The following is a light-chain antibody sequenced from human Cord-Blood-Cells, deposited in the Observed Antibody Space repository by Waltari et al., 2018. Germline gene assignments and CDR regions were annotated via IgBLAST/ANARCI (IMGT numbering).Light chain of an antibody. CDR1: SPRSYY. CDR3: NSRDSSGNHWV. J-gene: IGLJ3*02. CDR2: DKN. Sequence: SSELTQAPAVSVALGQTVRITCQVDSPRSYYASRYQQKPGQAPVLVIYDKNNRPSGIPDRFSGSSSGNTASLTITGAQAEDEADYYCNSRDSSGNHWVFGGGTKLTVL. V-gene: IGLV3-19*01.